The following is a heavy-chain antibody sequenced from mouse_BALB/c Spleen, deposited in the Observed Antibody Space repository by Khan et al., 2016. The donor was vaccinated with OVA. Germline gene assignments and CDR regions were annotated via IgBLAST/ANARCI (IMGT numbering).Heavy chain of an antibody. CDR3: ARGRYGTLAY. J-gene: IGHJ3*01. D-gene: IGHD2-1*01. Sequence: QVQLKESGAELVRPGTSVTVSCKASGYAFTVYLREWVEQRPGQGLEWIGVINPGSGNTTYNEKFKRKATLTAEKSSSTAYMQLSSLTSDDSAVYFCARGRYGTLAYWGQGTPVTVSA. CDR1: GYAFTVYL. CDR2: INPGSGNT. V-gene: IGHV1-54*01.